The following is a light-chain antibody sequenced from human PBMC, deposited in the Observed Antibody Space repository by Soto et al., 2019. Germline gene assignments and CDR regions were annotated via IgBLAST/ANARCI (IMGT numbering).Light chain of an antibody. CDR1: HSVSTN. V-gene: IGKV3-15*01. J-gene: IGKJ1*01. CDR2: SAS. Sequence: ETVMTQSPATLSVSPGERATLSCRASHSVSTNLVWYQQKPGQAPRLLIYSASTRGTGIPDRFSGSGSGTEFNLTISSLQSEDFAIYYCLQYKNWPPWTFGQGTKVEIK. CDR3: LQYKNWPPWT.